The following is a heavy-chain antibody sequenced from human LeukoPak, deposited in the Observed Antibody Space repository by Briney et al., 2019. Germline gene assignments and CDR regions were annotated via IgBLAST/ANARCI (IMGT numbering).Heavy chain of an antibody. CDR3: AKYNDYDFDY. CDR2: INQDGSQT. D-gene: IGHD4-17*01. V-gene: IGHV3-7*01. J-gene: IGHJ4*02. CDR1: GFTFRSNW. Sequence: GGSLRLSCAASGFTFRSNWMSWVRQAPGKGLGWVAKINQDGSQTKYVDSVKGRFTISRDNAKNSLHLQMNSLRADDTAVYYCAKYNDYDFDYWGQGTLVTVS.